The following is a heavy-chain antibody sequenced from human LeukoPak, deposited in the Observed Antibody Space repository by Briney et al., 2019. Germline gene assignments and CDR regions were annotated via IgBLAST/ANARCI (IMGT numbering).Heavy chain of an antibody. V-gene: IGHV1-2*02. Sequence: VASVKVSCKTSGYIFTTYFVHWVRQAPGQGLEWMGWICPKNGGTLYAENFQGRVTMTRDTSINTFYMEVHSLRSGDTAVYYCAKEDELPLAITGFDSWGQGTLVAVSS. CDR3: AKEDELPLAITGFDS. CDR1: GYIFTTYF. J-gene: IGHJ4*02. CDR2: ICPKNGGT. D-gene: IGHD1-20*01.